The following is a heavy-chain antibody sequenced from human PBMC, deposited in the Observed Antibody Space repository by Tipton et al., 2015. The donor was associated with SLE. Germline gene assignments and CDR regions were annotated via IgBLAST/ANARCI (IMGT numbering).Heavy chain of an antibody. CDR1: GYTFTDFN. CDR3: ARDSCSGGSCSSVNAFDI. J-gene: IGHJ3*02. CDR2: INPDDGSA. V-gene: IGHV1-46*01. Sequence: QLVQSGAEVKKPGASVKVSCKASGYTFTDFNMHWVRQAPGQGLEWIGIINPDDGSAIYAQQFQGRVTMTRDTSTRTVYMELSSLRSEDTAVYYCARDSCSGGSCSSVNAFDIWGQGTIVIVSS. D-gene: IGHD2-15*01.